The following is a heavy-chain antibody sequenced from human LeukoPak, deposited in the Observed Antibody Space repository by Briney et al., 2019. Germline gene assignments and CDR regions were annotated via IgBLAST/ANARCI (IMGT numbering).Heavy chain of an antibody. CDR1: GFTFSSYA. CDR3: ARDPSGSLKWSYFDY. V-gene: IGHV3-30-3*01. J-gene: IGHJ4*02. CDR2: ISYDGSNK. D-gene: IGHD2-15*01. Sequence: GGSLRLSCAASGFTFSSYAMHWVRQAPGKGLEWVAVISYDGSNKYYADSVKGRFTISRDNSKNTLYLQMNSLRAEDTAVYYCARDPSGSLKWSYFDYWGQGTLVTVSS.